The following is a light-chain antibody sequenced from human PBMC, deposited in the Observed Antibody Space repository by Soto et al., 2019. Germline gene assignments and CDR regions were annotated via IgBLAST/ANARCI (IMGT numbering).Light chain of an antibody. Sequence: QSALTQPPSASGSPGQSVTISCTGTSSDVGAYNYVSWYQHHPGKAPKLLIYEVYKRASGVPDRFSGFKSGNTASLPVSGLQAEDEADYYCTSYAGSNNVIFGGGTKVTVL. J-gene: IGLJ2*01. CDR2: EVY. CDR3: TSYAGSNNVI. V-gene: IGLV2-8*01. CDR1: SSDVGAYNY.